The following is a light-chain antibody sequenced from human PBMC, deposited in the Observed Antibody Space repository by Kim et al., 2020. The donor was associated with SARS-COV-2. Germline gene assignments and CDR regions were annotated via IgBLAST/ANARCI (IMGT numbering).Light chain of an antibody. CDR1: SGDIGTYYY. V-gene: IGLV2-8*01. J-gene: IGLJ3*02. Sequence: GQSVTLSCTGASGDIGTYYYVSWYQQHPGKAPRLIIYDVTERPSGVPDRFSASKSGNTASLTVSGLQAEDEADYYCSSYAGSNNWVFGGGTQLTVL. CDR3: SSYAGSNNWV. CDR2: DVT.